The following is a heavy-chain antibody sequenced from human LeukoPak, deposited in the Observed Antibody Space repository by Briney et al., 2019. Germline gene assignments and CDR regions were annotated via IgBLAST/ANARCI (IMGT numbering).Heavy chain of an antibody. CDR1: GFTFSNAW. CDR3: TTDGGAYCGGDCYELDY. CDR2: IKSKTDGGTT. V-gene: IGHV3-15*01. J-gene: IGHJ4*02. Sequence: PGGSLRLSCAASGFTFSNAWMSWVRQAPGKGLEWVGRIKSKTDGGTTDYAAPVKGRFTISRDDSKNTLYLQMNSLKTEDTAVYYCTTDGGAYCGGDCYELDYWGQGTLVTVSS. D-gene: IGHD2-21*02.